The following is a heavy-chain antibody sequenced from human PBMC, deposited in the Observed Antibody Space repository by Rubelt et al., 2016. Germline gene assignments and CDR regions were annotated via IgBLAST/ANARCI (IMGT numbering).Heavy chain of an antibody. CDR3: ARGFRGGTGYSSRNLDY. CDR2: INHSGSP. J-gene: IGHJ4*02. Sequence: QVQLQQWGAGLLKPSETLSLTCAVYGGSFSGYYWSWIRQPPGKGLEWIGEINHSGSPNYNPSLKSRVTISVDTSKNQFSRKLGSVSAAETAVYYCARGFRGGTGYSSRNLDYWGQGTLVTVSS. CDR1: GGSFSGYY. V-gene: IGHV4-34*01. D-gene: IGHD6-13*01.